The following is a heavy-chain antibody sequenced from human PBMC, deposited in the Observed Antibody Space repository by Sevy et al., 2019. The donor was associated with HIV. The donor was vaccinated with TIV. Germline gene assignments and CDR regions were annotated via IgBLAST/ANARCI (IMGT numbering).Heavy chain of an antibody. V-gene: IGHV4-59*01. D-gene: IGHD3-22*01. CDR1: GGFITNFY. CDR3: ARDRGYCDSSGYGY. CDR2: IYYSGST. J-gene: IGHJ4*02. Sequence: GSLRLSCTISGGFITNFYWSWIRQPPGKGLEWIGNIYYSGSTNYNPSLRSRVTMSVDTSRNQFSLKLSSVTAADTAVYYCARDRGYCDSSGYGYWGQGTLVTVSS.